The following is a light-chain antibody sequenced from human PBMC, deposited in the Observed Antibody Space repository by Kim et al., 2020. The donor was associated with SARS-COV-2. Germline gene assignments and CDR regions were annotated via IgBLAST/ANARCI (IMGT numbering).Light chain of an antibody. V-gene: IGLV2-14*03. CDR3: SSYTTSNTLL. CDR1: SSGVGGYYY. Sequence: GQSITIVCTGTSSGVGGYYYFSWYLQQPANAPNLMIYVVGSRPSGVSNRCSCAKSGNTTSLTISGRQAEDEADYYCSSYTTSNTLLFGGGTQLTVL. J-gene: IGLJ2*01. CDR2: VVG.